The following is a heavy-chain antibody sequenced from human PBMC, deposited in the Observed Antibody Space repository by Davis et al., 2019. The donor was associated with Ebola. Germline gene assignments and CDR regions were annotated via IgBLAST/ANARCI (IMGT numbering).Heavy chain of an antibody. CDR2: ISSHGGST. CDR1: GFTFSSYA. Sequence: GESLKISCAASGFTFSSYAMSWVRQAPGKGLEWVSAISSHGGSTYYADSVKGRFTISRDNSKNTLYLQMNSLRAEDTAVYYCAKEGRYLPIDYWGQGTLVTVSS. CDR3: AKEGRYLPIDY. J-gene: IGHJ4*02. D-gene: IGHD1-26*01. V-gene: IGHV3-23*01.